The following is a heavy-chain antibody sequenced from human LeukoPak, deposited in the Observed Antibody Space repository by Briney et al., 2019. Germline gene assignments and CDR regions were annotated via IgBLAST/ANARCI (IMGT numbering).Heavy chain of an antibody. CDR2: ISGSGTST. CDR3: AKGNYDILTGYLNYFDY. J-gene: IGHJ4*02. Sequence: PGGSLRLSCAASGFTFSSYGMSWVRQAPGKGLEWVSAISGSGTSTYYADSVKGRFTISRDNSKNTLYLQMNSLRAEDTAVYYCAKGNYDILTGYLNYFDYWGQGTLVTVSS. V-gene: IGHV3-23*01. D-gene: IGHD3-9*01. CDR1: GFTFSSYG.